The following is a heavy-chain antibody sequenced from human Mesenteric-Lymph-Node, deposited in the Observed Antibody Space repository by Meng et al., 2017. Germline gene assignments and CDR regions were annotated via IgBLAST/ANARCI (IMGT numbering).Heavy chain of an antibody. Sequence: EVQWVESGGGLVQLGGSLRLSCVGSGFPLSNFWMYWVRQAPGKGLEWVSRTNPARTMTTYADSVQGRFSISRDNAKNTLYLQMNSLQAEDTAVYYCARDLRDYDLWGQGALVTVSS. V-gene: IGHV3-74*01. J-gene: IGHJ4*02. D-gene: IGHD3-22*01. CDR1: GFPLSNFW. CDR3: ARDLRDYDL. CDR2: TNPARTMT.